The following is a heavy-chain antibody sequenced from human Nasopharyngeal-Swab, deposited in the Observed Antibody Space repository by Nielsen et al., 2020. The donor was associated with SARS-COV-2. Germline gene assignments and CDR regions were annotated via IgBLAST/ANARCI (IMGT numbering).Heavy chain of an antibody. Sequence: ESLRLSCAVYGGSFSGYYWSWIRQPPGKGLEWIGEINHSGSTNYNPSLKSRVTISVDTSKNQFSLKLSSVTAADTAVYYCARGPRTIFGVVIIGFDPWGQGTLVTVSS. J-gene: IGHJ5*02. V-gene: IGHV4-34*01. CDR1: GGSFSGYY. CDR3: ARGPRTIFGVVIIGFDP. D-gene: IGHD3-3*01. CDR2: INHSGST.